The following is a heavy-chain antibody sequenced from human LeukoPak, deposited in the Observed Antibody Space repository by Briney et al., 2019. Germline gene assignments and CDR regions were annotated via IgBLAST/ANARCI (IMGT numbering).Heavy chain of an antibody. CDR3: ARLINTWFDP. J-gene: IGHJ5*02. Sequence: SETLSLTCSVSGGSITSSYWSWIRQPPGKGLEWIGYIYYGGSTNYNPSLKSRVTISVDTSKNQFSLNLRSVTAADTAVYYCARLINTWFDPWGQGTLVTVSS. D-gene: IGHD3-16*01. V-gene: IGHV4-59*01. CDR2: IYYGGST. CDR1: GGSITSSY.